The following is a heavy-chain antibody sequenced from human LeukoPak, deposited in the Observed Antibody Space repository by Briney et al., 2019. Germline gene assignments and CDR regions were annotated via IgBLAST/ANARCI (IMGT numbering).Heavy chain of an antibody. CDR3: AREARGSGRDFDY. V-gene: IGHV3-7*03. J-gene: IGHJ4*02. CDR2: IKEDGSEK. D-gene: IGHD1-26*01. Sequence: PGGSLRLSCAGSGFTFRSYWMSWVRQAPGKGLEWVANIKEDGSEKYYVDSVKGRFTISRDDAKNSLYLQMNSLRDEDTAVYFCAREARGSGRDFDYWGQGILVTVSS. CDR1: GFTFRSYW.